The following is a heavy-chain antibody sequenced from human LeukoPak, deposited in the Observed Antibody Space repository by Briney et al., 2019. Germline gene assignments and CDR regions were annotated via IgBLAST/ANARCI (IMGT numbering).Heavy chain of an antibody. CDR3: ATRKTYYYDSSGDY. Sequence: PGGSLRLSCAASGFTFSDYYMSWIRQAPGKGLEGVSYISSSGSSIYYADSVKGRFTISRDSAKNSLYLQMNSLRAEDTAVYYCATRKTYYYDSSGDYWGQGTLVTVSS. CDR2: ISSSGSSI. CDR1: GFTFSDYY. D-gene: IGHD3-22*01. J-gene: IGHJ4*02. V-gene: IGHV3-11*04.